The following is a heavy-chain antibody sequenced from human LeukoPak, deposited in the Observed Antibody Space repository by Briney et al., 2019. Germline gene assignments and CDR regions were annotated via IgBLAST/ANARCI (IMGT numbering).Heavy chain of an antibody. CDR3: ATSIRPPYYFNS. CDR2: IYHTGST. Sequence: SETLSLTCTVSGGSISSGGFFWSWLRQPPGKGLEWIGYIYHTGSTYYIPSLRSRVTMSVDRSKNQLSLHLSSVTAADTAVYYCATSIRPPYYFNSWGQGALVTVSS. V-gene: IGHV4-30-2*01. D-gene: IGHD6-6*01. J-gene: IGHJ4*02. CDR1: GGSISSGGFF.